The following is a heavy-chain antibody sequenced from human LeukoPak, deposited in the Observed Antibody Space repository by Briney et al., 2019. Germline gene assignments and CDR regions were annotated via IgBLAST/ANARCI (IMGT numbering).Heavy chain of an antibody. CDR2: IYTSGTT. Sequence: SETLSLTCTVSGDSISSDGYYWSWIRQPAGKALEWIGRIYTSGTTNYNPSLKSRVTISVDTSKNQFSLKLSSVTAADTAVYYCARAEVLPDFYDTSGGFDYWGQGTLVTVSS. CDR3: ARAEVLPDFYDTSGGFDY. D-gene: IGHD3-22*01. J-gene: IGHJ4*02. CDR1: GDSISSDGYY. V-gene: IGHV4-61*02.